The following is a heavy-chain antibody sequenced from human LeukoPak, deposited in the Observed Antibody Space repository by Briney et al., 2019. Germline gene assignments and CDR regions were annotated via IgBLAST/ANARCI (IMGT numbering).Heavy chain of an antibody. CDR2: INPNSGGT. Sequence: ASVKVSCKASGYTFTGYYMHWVRQAPGQGLEWMGWINPNSGGTNYAQKFQGRVTMTRDTSISTADMELSRLRSDDTAVYYCARFFMGGYGMDVWGQGTTVTVSS. CDR3: ARFFMGGYGMDV. J-gene: IGHJ6*02. CDR1: GYTFTGYY. D-gene: IGHD2-15*01. V-gene: IGHV1-2*02.